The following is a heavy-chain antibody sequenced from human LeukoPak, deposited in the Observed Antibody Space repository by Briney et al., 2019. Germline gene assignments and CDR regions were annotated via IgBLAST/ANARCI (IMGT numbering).Heavy chain of an antibody. Sequence: GASVKVSCKASGGTFSSYVFSWVRQAPGQGLGSLGEIIPYFATTNYATKFQGRLTITADESSSTAFMELRNLRSDDTAIYYCVDWGFGRGASSTDYWGQGTLITVSS. D-gene: IGHD7-27*01. J-gene: IGHJ4*02. CDR2: IIPYFATT. CDR3: VDWGFGRGASSTDY. CDR1: GGTFSSYV. V-gene: IGHV1-69*01.